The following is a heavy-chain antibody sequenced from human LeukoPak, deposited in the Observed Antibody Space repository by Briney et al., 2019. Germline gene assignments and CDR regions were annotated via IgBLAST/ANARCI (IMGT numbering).Heavy chain of an antibody. V-gene: IGHV4-34*01. CDR3: ASGWQHHF. CDR2: INHSGST. D-gene: IGHD6-13*01. J-gene: IGHJ4*02. Sequence: PSETLSLTCAVYGGSFSGYYWSWIRQPPGKGLEWIGEINHSGSTNYNPSLKSRVTISVDTSKNQFSLKLSSVTAADTAVYYCASGWQHHFWGQGTLVTVSS. CDR1: GGSFSGYY.